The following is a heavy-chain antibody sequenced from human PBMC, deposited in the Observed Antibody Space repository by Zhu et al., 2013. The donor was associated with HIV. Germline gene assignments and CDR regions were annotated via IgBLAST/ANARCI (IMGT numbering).Heavy chain of an antibody. Sequence: QVQLVQSGAEVQKPGASVKVSCKASGYTFSIYFLHWMRQAPGQGRGVDGVGSTLTLVAQTMPTRFQGRVTITSDPSTTTASMELTSLTSDDTAVYFCARGGLAGSSGSWFDPWGQGTLVTVSS. D-gene: IGHD3-10*01. CDR2: STLTLVA. CDR1: GYTFSIYF. CDR3: ARGGLAGSSGSWFDP. J-gene: IGHJ5*01. V-gene: IGHV1-2*02.